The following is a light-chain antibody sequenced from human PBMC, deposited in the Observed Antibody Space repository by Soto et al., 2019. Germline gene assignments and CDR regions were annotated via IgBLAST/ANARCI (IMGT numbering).Light chain of an antibody. Sequence: EIVMTQSPATLSVSPGERVTLSCRASQSVSSNLAWYQQKPGQAPRLLIYGASTRATGIPARFSGSGSGTEFTRIISSRQSDDSAFYYCQQYNNSPPFTFGHGTKLEIK. CDR3: QQYNNSPPFT. CDR1: QSVSSN. J-gene: IGKJ2*01. CDR2: GAS. V-gene: IGKV3-15*01.